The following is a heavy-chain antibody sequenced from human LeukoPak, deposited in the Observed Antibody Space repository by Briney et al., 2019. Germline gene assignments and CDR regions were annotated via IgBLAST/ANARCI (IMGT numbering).Heavy chain of an antibody. J-gene: IGHJ4*02. Sequence: GGSLRLSCAASGFTLSDYWMYWVRQAPGKGLVWVSRIKYDGTFASYADSVKGRFTVSRDNSKNTLYLQMNSLRAEDTAVYYCAKGLWYSSSSSFDYWGQGTLVTVSS. D-gene: IGHD6-6*01. CDR1: GFTLSDYW. V-gene: IGHV3-74*01. CDR3: AKGLWYSSSSSFDY. CDR2: IKYDGTFA.